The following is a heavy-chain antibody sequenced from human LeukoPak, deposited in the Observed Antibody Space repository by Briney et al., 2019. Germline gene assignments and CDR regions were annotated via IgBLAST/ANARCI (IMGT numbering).Heavy chain of an antibody. D-gene: IGHD2-15*01. CDR2: IYPGDSDT. J-gene: IGHJ4*02. CDR1: GYSFTTYW. Sequence: GESLKISCKGSGYSFTTYWFGWVGQMPGKGLEWMGIIYPGDSDTRYNPSFQAQVTVSVDKSISTAYLQWSSLKASDTAMYYCARLGPGGACYSVYWGQGTLVTVSS. V-gene: IGHV5-51*01. CDR3: ARLGPGGACYSVY.